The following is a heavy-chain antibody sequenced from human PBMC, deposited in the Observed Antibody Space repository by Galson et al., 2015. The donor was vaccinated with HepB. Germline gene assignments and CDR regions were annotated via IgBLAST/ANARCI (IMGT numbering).Heavy chain of an antibody. V-gene: IGHV3-48*01. CDR2: ISSSSSTI. CDR1: GFTFSSYS. Sequence: GSLRLSCAASGFTFSSYSMNWVRQAPGKGLEWVSYISSSSSTIYYADSVKGRFTISRDNAKNSLYLQMNSLRAEDTAVYYCASAPPRNRGAYLEVNTRYNWNERDYWGQGTLVTVSS. CDR3: ASAPPRNRGAYLEVNTRYNWNERDY. J-gene: IGHJ4*02. D-gene: IGHD1-20*01.